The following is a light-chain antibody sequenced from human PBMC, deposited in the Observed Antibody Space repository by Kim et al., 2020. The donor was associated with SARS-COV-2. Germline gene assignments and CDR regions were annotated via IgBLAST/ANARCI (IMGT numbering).Light chain of an antibody. CDR1: QSVNSD. CDR2: DAS. V-gene: IGKV3-11*01. CDR3: QQRTNPLT. Sequence: EIVLTQSPATLSLSPGERATLSCRASQSVNSDLVWYQQKPGQSPRLLIYDASNRATGIPARFSGSGFRTDFTLTISSLEPEDSAVYYCQQRTNPLTFGWGTKLEI. J-gene: IGKJ4*01.